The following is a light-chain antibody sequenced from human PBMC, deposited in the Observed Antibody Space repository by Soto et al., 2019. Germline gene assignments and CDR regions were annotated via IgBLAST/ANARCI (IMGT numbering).Light chain of an antibody. Sequence: EIVLTQSPGTLSLSPGERATLSFRSSQSVSSSYLAWYQQKPGQAPRLLIYDASNRATGIPARFSGSGSGTDFTLTISSLEPEDFAVYYCQQRSNWPPGLTFGGGTKVDIK. V-gene: IGKV3-11*01. CDR3: QQRSNWPPGLT. CDR1: QSVSSSY. CDR2: DAS. J-gene: IGKJ4*01.